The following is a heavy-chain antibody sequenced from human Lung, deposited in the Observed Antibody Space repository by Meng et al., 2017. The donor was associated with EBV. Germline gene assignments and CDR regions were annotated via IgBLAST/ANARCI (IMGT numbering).Heavy chain of an antibody. J-gene: IGHJ4*02. CDR3: ARGGTSSAPFDY. CDR1: GRSFSSSY. Sequence: GRRLQWGEGLLKPSEPLSLTCGVAGRSFSSSYWSWIRQPPGKGLEWIGQINYSGITNYNPSLKSRVTISVDTSKNQFSLSLNSVTAADTAVYYCARGGTSSAPFDYWGQGTLVTVSS. V-gene: IGHV4-34*01. CDR2: INYSGIT. D-gene: IGHD2-2*01.